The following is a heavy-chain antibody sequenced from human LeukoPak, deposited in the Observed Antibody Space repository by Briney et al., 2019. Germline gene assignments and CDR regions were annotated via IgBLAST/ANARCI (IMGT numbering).Heavy chain of an antibody. Sequence: GGSLRLSCAASGFTVSGNYMSWVRQAPGKGLEWVSVIYSGGSTYHVDSVKGRFTISRDNSKNTLYLQMNSLRTEDTAVYYCARALYYGSGAYYYYYMDVWGKGTTVTVSS. CDR1: GFTVSGNY. D-gene: IGHD3-10*01. J-gene: IGHJ6*03. V-gene: IGHV3-66*02. CDR3: ARALYYGSGAYYYYYMDV. CDR2: IYSGGST.